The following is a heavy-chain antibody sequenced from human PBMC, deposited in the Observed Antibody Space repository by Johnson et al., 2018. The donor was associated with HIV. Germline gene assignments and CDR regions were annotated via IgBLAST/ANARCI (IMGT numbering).Heavy chain of an antibody. CDR1: GFTFYDYG. CDR2: ISYDGSNK. J-gene: IGHJ3*01. CDR3: ASPPSGYDFWDGPNIFDV. D-gene: IGHD3-3*01. Sequence: QVQLVESGGGVVRPRGSLGLSCAASGFTFYDYGMSWVRQAPGQGLEWVAVISYDGSNKYYADSVKGRFTISRDNSKNTLFLQMNSLRPEDTAVYYCASPPSGYDFWDGPNIFDVWGQGTMVSVAS. V-gene: IGHV3-30*03.